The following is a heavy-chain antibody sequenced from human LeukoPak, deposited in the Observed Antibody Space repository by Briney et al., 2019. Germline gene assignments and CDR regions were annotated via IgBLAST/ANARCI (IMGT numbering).Heavy chain of an antibody. V-gene: IGHV1-2*02. CDR1: GYTFTSYG. CDR3: AIIPHDPPVLVVAATGTRDY. CDR2: INPNSGGT. Sequence: GASVKVSCKASGYTFTSYGISWVRQAPGQGLEWVGWINPNSGGTNYALKFQGRVTMSRDRSISTAYMEVTRLRSDDTAAYYCAIIPHDPPVLVVAATGTRDYWGQGTLVTVSS. D-gene: IGHD2-15*01. J-gene: IGHJ4*02.